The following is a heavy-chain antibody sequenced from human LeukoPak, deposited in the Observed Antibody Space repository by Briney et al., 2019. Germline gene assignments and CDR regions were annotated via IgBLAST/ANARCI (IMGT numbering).Heavy chain of an antibody. D-gene: IGHD3-10*02. CDR3: AELGITMIGGV. Sequence: GGSLRLSCAASGFTLSSYAMNWVRQAPGKGLEWVSAISGSGGSTYYADSVKGRFTISRDNSKNTLYLQMNSLRAEDTAVYYCAELGITMIGGVWGKGTTVTISS. J-gene: IGHJ6*04. CDR1: GFTLSSYA. CDR2: ISGSGGST. V-gene: IGHV3-23*01.